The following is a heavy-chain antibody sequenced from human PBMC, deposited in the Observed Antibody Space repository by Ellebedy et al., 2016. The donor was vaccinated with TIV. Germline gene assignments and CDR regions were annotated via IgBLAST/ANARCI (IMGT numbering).Heavy chain of an antibody. Sequence: GESLKISCAASGFTFSNYAVSWVRQAPGKGLGWVSHISGSGLSTYYADSVKGRFTISRDNSKITLYLQMNSLRAEDTAVYYCAKGRLVPFEGWFDPWGQGTLVTVSS. J-gene: IGHJ5*02. CDR1: GFTFSNYA. D-gene: IGHD2-2*01. V-gene: IGHV3-23*01. CDR2: ISGSGLST. CDR3: AKGRLVPFEGWFDP.